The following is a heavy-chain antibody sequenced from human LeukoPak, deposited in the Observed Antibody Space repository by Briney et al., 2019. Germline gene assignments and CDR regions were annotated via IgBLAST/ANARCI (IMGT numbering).Heavy chain of an antibody. CDR1: GGSFSGYY. D-gene: IGHD5-18*01. V-gene: IGHV4-34*01. J-gene: IGHJ6*03. CDR2: INHSGST. Sequence: PSETLSLTCAVYGGSFSGYYWSWIRQPPGKGLEWIGEINHSGSTNYNPSLKSRVTISVDTSKNQFSLKLSSVTAADTAVYYCARAWIQLWNYYYCYMDVWGKGTTVTVSS. CDR3: ARAWIQLWNYYYCYMDV.